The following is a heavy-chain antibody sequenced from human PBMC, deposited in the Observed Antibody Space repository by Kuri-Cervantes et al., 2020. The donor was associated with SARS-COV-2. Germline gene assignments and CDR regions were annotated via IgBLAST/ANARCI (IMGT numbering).Heavy chain of an antibody. CDR2: ISAYNGNT. CDR3: AREAWFGELLGLFDY. Sequence: ASVKVSFKASGYTFTSYGISCVRQAPGQGLEWMGWISAYNGNTNYAQKLQGRVTMTTDTSKSTAYMELRRLRSDDTAVYYCAREAWFGELLGLFDYWGQGTLVTVSS. D-gene: IGHD3-10*01. CDR1: GYTFTSYG. J-gene: IGHJ4*02. V-gene: IGHV1-18*01.